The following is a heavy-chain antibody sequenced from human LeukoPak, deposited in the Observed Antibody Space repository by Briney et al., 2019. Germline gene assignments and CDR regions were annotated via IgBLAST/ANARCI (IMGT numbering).Heavy chain of an antibody. D-gene: IGHD3-16*01. V-gene: IGHV4-59*01. J-gene: IGHJ4*02. CDR3: ARGQAGSLRLGTPGKFLDQ. CDR1: NGSISTYL. Sequence: PSETLSLTCTVSNGSISTYLWTWIRQPPGKGLEWIGEIYYAGSTNYNSSLKNRVTISLDTSEKQFTLRLTSVTAADTAVYYCARGQAGSLRLGTPGKFLDQWGQGTLVTVSS. CDR2: IYYAGST.